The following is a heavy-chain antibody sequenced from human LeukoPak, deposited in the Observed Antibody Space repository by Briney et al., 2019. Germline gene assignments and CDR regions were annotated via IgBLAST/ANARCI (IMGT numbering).Heavy chain of an antibody. CDR3: ARLGLFTWFDP. Sequence: SETLSLTCTVSGGSISSYYWSWIRQPPGKGLEWIGYIYTSGSTNYNPSLKSRVTISVDTSKNQFSLKLSSVTAADTAVYYCARLGLFTWFDPWGQGTLVTVSS. CDR1: GGSISSYY. D-gene: IGHD3-22*01. V-gene: IGHV4-4*09. CDR2: IYTSGST. J-gene: IGHJ5*02.